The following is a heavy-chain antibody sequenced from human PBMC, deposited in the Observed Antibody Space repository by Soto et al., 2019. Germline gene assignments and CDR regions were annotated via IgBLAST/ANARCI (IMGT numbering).Heavy chain of an antibody. CDR3: ASNIVVVPAAWYGMDV. V-gene: IGHV1-69*13. CDR1: GGTFSSYA. Sequence: ASVKVSCKAPGGTFSSYAISWVRQAPGQGLEWMGGIIPIFGTANYAQKFQGRVTITADESTSTAYMELSSLRSEDTAVYYCASNIVVVPAAWYGMDVWGQGTTVTVSS. CDR2: IIPIFGTA. J-gene: IGHJ6*02. D-gene: IGHD2-2*01.